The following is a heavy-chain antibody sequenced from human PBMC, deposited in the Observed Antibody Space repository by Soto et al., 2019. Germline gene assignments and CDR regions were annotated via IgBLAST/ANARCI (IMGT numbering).Heavy chain of an antibody. D-gene: IGHD1-1*01. V-gene: IGHV3-30*04. CDR2: LSLAGSNE. CDR1: GFTFSSFV. CDR3: VRDRGYTDSFDV. J-gene: IGHJ3*01. Sequence: GGSLRLSCTASGFTFSSFVMHWVRQAPGKGLEWVATLSLAGSNEKYADSVKGRFTISRDNAKNTLYLQMHSLRAEDTALYFCVRDRGYTDSFDVWGRGTMVTVSS.